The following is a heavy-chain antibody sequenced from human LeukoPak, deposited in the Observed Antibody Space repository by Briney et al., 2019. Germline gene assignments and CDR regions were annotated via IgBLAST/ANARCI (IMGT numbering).Heavy chain of an antibody. D-gene: IGHD6-13*01. J-gene: IGHJ4*02. CDR3: ARGRNRYSSSWGLFDY. CDR1: GFTFSSYA. CDR2: ISYDGSNK. V-gene: IGHV3-30-3*01. Sequence: GGSLRLSCAASGFTFSSYAMHWVRQAPGKGLEWVAVISYDGSNKYYADSVKGRFTISRDNSKNTLYLQMNSLRAEDTAMYYCARGRNRYSSSWGLFDYWGQGTLVTVSS.